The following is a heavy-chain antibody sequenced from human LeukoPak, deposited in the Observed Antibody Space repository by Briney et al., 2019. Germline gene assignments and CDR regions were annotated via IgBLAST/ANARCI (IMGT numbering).Heavy chain of an antibody. CDR2: ISNNGGYT. J-gene: IGHJ4*02. CDR1: GFTFSSSA. D-gene: IGHD2-21*02. Sequence: GGSLRLSCAASGFTFSSSAMSWVRQAPGKGLEWVSAISNNGGYTYYADSVQGRFTISRDNSKSTLCLQMNSLRAEDTAVYYCAREVATGFSCFDYWGQGTLVTVSS. V-gene: IGHV3-23*01. CDR3: AREVATGFSCFDY.